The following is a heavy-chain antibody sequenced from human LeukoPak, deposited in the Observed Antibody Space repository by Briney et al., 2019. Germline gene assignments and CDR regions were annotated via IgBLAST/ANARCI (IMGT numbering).Heavy chain of an antibody. CDR3: ARSPATYYGDYALYYFDY. J-gene: IGHJ4*02. CDR1: GYTFTSYG. V-gene: IGHV1-18*01. D-gene: IGHD4-17*01. Sequence: ASVKVSCKASGYTFTSYGISWVRQAPGQGLEWMGWISAYNGNTNYAQKLQGRVTMTTDTSTSTAYMELRSLRSDDTAIYFCARSPATYYGDYALYYFDYWGQGTLVTVSS. CDR2: ISAYNGNT.